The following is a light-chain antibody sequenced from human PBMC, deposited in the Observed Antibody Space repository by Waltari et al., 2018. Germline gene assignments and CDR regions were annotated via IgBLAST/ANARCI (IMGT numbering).Light chain of an antibody. V-gene: IGLV1-44*01. CDR1: ASNIGNNV. CDR2: RND. CDR3: AAWDDSLNGHWV. J-gene: IGLJ3*02. Sequence: QSVLTQPPSASGTPGQRVTILCSGRASNIGNNVVNWYQQLPGKAPKLVIYRNDQRPSGVPDRFSGSKSGTAASLAISGLHSEDEADYYDAAWDDSLNGHWVFGGGTKVTVL.